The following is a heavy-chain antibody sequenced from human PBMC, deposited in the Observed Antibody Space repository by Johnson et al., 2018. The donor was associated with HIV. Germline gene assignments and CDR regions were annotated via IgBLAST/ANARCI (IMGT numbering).Heavy chain of an antibody. CDR3: VRDRGTVVIWSDAFDM. Sequence: VQLVESGGGVVQPGRSLRLSCAASGFTFDDYGMSWVRQAPGKGLEWVSGINWNGGSTGYADSVRGRFTVSRDISKNTLYLQMNSLRAEDTAVYFCVRDRGTVVIWSDAFDMWGQGTLVTVSS. CDR2: INWNGGST. D-gene: IGHD3-22*01. J-gene: IGHJ3*02. V-gene: IGHV3-20*04. CDR1: GFTFDDYG.